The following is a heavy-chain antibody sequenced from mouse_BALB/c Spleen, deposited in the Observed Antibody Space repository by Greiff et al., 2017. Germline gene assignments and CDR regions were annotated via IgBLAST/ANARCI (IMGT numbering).Heavy chain of an antibody. Sequence: EVQGVESGGGLVKPGGSLKLSCAASGFTFSDYYMYWVRQTPEQRLAWVATLSDGGSYTYSPDSVQGRFTLSRDNAKNNLYLQMSSLKSEDTAMYYCAKGGYYAMDYWGQGTSVTVSS. CDR2: LSDGGSYT. CDR3: AKGGYYAMDY. J-gene: IGHJ4*01. V-gene: IGHV5-4*02. CDR1: GFTFSDYY.